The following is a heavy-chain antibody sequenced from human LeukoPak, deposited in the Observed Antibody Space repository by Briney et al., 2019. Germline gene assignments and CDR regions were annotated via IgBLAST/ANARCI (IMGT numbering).Heavy chain of an antibody. Sequence: GRSLRLSCAASGFTFSSYGMHWVRQAPGKGLEWVAVIWYDGSNKYYADSVKGRFTISRDNSKNTLYLQMNSLRAEDTAVYYCARSDYYDSSGSLGYWGQGTLVTVSS. CDR3: ARSDYYDSSGSLGY. CDR2: IWYDGSNK. V-gene: IGHV3-33*01. CDR1: GFTFSSYG. J-gene: IGHJ4*02. D-gene: IGHD3-22*01.